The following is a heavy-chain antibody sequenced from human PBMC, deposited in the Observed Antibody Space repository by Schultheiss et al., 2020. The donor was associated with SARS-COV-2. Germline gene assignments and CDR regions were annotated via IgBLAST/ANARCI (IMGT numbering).Heavy chain of an antibody. CDR3: AKSGSSGWRNWFDP. D-gene: IGHD6-19*01. CDR2: ISSSSSTI. CDR1: GFTFSSYA. J-gene: IGHJ5*02. Sequence: GGSLRLSCAASGFTFSSYAMSWVRQAPGKGLEWVSYISSSSSTIYYADSVKGRFTISRDNSKNTLYLQMNSLRAEDTAVYYCAKSGSSGWRNWFDPWGQGTLVTVSS. V-gene: IGHV3-48*01.